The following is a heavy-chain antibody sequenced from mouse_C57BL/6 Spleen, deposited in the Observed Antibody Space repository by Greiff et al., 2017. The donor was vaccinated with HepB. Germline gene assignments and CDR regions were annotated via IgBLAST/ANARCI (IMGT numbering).Heavy chain of an antibody. Sequence: VQLQQSGAELVKPGASVKISCKASGYAFSSYWMNWVKQRPGKGLEWIGQIYPGDGDTNYNGKFKGKATLTADKSSSTAYMQLSSLTSEDSAVYFCAGGDYGSSFDYWGQGTTLTVSS. J-gene: IGHJ2*01. V-gene: IGHV1-80*01. CDR2: IYPGDGDT. CDR1: GYAFSSYW. D-gene: IGHD1-1*01. CDR3: AGGDYGSSFDY.